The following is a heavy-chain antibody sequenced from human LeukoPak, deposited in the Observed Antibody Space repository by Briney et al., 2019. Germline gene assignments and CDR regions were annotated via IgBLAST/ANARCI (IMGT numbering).Heavy chain of an antibody. CDR2: ISSSSIYI. Sequence: PGGSLRLSCAASGFTFSSYNMNWVRQAPGKGLEWVSSISSSSIYISYPDSVKGRFTVSRDNAKNSLYLQMNSLRAEDTAVYYCARAQGGAAGTDWNYYYYYYMDVWGKGTTVTVSS. CDR3: ARAQGGAAGTDWNYYYYYYMDV. J-gene: IGHJ6*03. CDR1: GFTFSSYN. D-gene: IGHD6-13*01. V-gene: IGHV3-21*01.